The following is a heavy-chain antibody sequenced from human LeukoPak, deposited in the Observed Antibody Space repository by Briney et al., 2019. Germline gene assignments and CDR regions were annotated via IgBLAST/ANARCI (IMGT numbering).Heavy chain of an antibody. CDR3: ARGPTVSSTWDY. D-gene: IGHD2-2*01. CDR1: GFTVSSAY. J-gene: IGHJ4*02. CDR2: IYGGGNR. Sequence: GGSLRLSCAASGFTVSSAYVSWVRQAPGKGLEWVSSIYGGGNREYSDSVKGRFTISRDDSKNTVSLQMSSLRVEDTAVYYCARGPTVSSTWDYWGQGTLVAVSP. V-gene: IGHV3-53*01.